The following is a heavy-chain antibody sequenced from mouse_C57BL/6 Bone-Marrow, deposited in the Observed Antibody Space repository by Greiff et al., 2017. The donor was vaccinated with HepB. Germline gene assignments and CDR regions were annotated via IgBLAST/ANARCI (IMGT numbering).Heavy chain of an antibody. CDR1: GFTFSDAW. J-gene: IGHJ1*03. CDR3: TSTEYFDV. Sequence: EVKLVESGGGLVQPGGSMKLSCAASGFTFSDAWMDWVRQSPEKGLEWVAEIRNKANNHATYYAESVKGRFTISRDDSKSSVYLQMNSLRAEDTGIYYCTSTEYFDVWGTGTTVTVSS. CDR2: IRNKANNHAT. V-gene: IGHV6-6*01.